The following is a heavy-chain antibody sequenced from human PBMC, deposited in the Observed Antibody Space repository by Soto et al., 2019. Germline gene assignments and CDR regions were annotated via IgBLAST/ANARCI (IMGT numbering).Heavy chain of an antibody. V-gene: IGHV4-59*08. CDR3: ARRYGGPLDY. CDR1: GGSISSYY. Sequence: QVQLQESGPGLVKPSETLSLTCTVSGGSISSYYWSWIRQPPGKGLEWIGYIYYSGSTNYNPSLKSRVPISVDTSKNQFSLKLSSVTAADPAVYSWARRYGGPLDYWGQGTLVTVSS. J-gene: IGHJ4*02. CDR2: IYYSGST. D-gene: IGHD4-17*01.